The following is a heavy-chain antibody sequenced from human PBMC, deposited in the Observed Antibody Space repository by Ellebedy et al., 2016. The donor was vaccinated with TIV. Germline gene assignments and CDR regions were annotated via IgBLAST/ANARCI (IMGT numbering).Heavy chain of an antibody. CDR1: GFIFNLYA. D-gene: IGHD3-16*01. CDR2: ISGSARVT. J-gene: IGHJ5*02. Sequence: PGGSLRLSCAGSGFIFNLYAMSRVRQAPGKGLEWVSYISGSARVTAYADSVKGRFTISRDNARTSLYLQMNSLRVDDTAMYYCARSYGARTSGPWGQGTLVTVSS. V-gene: IGHV3-48*04. CDR3: ARSYGARTSGP.